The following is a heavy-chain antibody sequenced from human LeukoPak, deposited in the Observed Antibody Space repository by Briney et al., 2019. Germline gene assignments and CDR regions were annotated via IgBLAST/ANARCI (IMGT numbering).Heavy chain of an antibody. D-gene: IGHD3-3*01. CDR3: ARDTPNQYYDFWSGSLEA. J-gene: IGHJ5*02. CDR1: GFTFDDYT. Sequence: GGSLRLSCAASGFTFDDYTMHWVRQAPGKGLEWVSLISWDGGSTYYANSVKGRFTISRDNSKNTLYLQMGSLRAEDMAVYYCARDTPNQYYDFWSGSLEAWGQGTLVTVSS. V-gene: IGHV3-43*01. CDR2: ISWDGGST.